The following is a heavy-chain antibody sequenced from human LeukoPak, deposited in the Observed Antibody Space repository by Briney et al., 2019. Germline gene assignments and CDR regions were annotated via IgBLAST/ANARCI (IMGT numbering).Heavy chain of an antibody. CDR2: IWYDGSNK. D-gene: IGHD2-2*03. CDR3: ARNWISTFDY. V-gene: IGHV3-33*08. Sequence: PGGSLRLSCAASGFSFSTQRMHWVRQAPGKGLEWVAVIWYDGSNKYYADSVKGRFTISRDNSKNTLYLQMNSLRAEDTAVYYCARNWISTFDYWGQGTLVTVSS. J-gene: IGHJ4*02. CDR1: GFSFSTQR.